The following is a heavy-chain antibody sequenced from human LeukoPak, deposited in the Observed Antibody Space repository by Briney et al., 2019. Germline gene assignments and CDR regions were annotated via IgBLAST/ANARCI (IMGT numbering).Heavy chain of an antibody. CDR1: GFTVSNNY. V-gene: IGHV3-53*01. J-gene: IGHJ6*03. CDR2: IYSNGRT. D-gene: IGHD1-1*01. Sequence: GGSLRLSCAASGFTVSNNYMRWVRQAPGKGLEWVSLIYSNGRTDYTDSVKGRFSISRDNSKNTMYLQMNSLRAEDTAMYYCARVEATTGRNYHYYYMDVWGKGTTVIVSS. CDR3: ARVEATTGRNYHYYYMDV.